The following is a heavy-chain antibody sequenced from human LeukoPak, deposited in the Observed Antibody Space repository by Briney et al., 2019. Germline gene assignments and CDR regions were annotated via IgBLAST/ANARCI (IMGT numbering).Heavy chain of an antibody. CDR2: ISWDGGST. CDR1: GFTFDDYA. Sequence: EGSLRLSCAASGFTFDDYAMHWVRQAPGKGLEWVSLISWDGGSTYYADSVKGRFTISGDNSKNSLYLQMNSLRAEDTALYYCAKDAYYYDSSGYYDYWGQGTLVTVSS. J-gene: IGHJ4*02. V-gene: IGHV3-43D*04. CDR3: AKDAYYYDSSGYYDY. D-gene: IGHD3-22*01.